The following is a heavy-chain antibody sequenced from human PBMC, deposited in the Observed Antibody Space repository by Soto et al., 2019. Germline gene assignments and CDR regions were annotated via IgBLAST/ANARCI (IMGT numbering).Heavy chain of an antibody. V-gene: IGHV3-53*01. D-gene: IGHD1-26*01. CDR1: GFTVSFNS. CDR2: IYSGGTT. J-gene: IGHJ6*02. CDR3: ARDMSGGTYNYYYGMDV. Sequence: GGSLRLSCAASGFTVSFNSMNWVRQAPGKGLQWVSVIYSGGTTYYADSVRGRFTISRDNSKNTLYLQMNSLRADDTAVYYCARDMSGGTYNYYYGMDVWGQGTTVTVSS.